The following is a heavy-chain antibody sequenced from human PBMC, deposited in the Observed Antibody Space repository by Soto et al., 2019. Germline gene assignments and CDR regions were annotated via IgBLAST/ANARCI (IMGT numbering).Heavy chain of an antibody. CDR3: ARLPWILEWLLQEPPWFDP. CDR1: GFTFSSFW. CDR2: INSDGSST. Sequence: GGSLRLSCAASGFTFSSFWMHWFRQAPGKGLVWVSRINSDGSSTSYADSVKGRFTISRDNAKNTLYLQMNSLRAEDTAVYYCARLPWILEWLLQEPPWFDPWGPGTLVTVS. V-gene: IGHV3-74*01. D-gene: IGHD3-3*01. J-gene: IGHJ5*02.